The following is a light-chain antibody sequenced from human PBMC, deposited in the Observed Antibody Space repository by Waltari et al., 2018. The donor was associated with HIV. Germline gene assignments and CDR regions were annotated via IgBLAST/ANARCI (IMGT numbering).Light chain of an antibody. V-gene: IGLV2-11*01. J-gene: IGLJ1*01. Sequence: QSVLTQPPSVSAAPGQKVTISCTGTSSDVGGYNYVSWYQQHPGKAPTLMIYDVTKRPSGVPDRFSASKSGSTASLTISGLQAEDEADYYCCSYAGNYTYVFGTGTEVTV. CDR2: DVT. CDR3: CSYAGNYTYV. CDR1: SSDVGGYNY.